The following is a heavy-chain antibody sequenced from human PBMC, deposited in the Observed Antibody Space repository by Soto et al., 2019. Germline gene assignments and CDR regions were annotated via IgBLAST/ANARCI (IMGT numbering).Heavy chain of an antibody. V-gene: IGHV3-23*01. CDR1: GFTFSSYA. Sequence: GSLRLSCAASGFTFSSYAMTWVRQAPGKGLEWVSGISGSGATTSYADSVKGRFTVSRDNSKNTLYLQMNSLRVEDTAVYYCAKLRYFDWSSYNWFEYWGQGTPV. J-gene: IGHJ5*01. CDR3: AKLRYFDWSSYNWFEY. CDR2: ISGSGATT. D-gene: IGHD3-9*01.